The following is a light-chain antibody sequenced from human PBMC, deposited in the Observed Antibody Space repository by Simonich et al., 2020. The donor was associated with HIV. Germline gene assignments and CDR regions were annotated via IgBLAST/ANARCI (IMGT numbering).Light chain of an antibody. Sequence: DIQMTQFPSSLSASVGDRVTITCRASQSIRSYLNWYHQKPGKAPKLLIYAASSSQSGVPSRFSGSGSGTDFTLTISSLQPEDFATYYCQQSYSTPFTFGPGTKVDIK. J-gene: IGKJ3*01. V-gene: IGKV1-39*01. CDR3: QQSYSTPFT. CDR2: AAS. CDR1: QSIRSY.